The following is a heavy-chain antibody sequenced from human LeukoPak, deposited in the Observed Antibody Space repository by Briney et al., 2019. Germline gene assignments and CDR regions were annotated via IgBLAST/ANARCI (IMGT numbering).Heavy chain of an antibody. CDR3: ASGSGWYPLDY. Sequence: GGSLRLSCAASGFTLSTYAMSWVRQTPGKGLEWVAATSSSDAGTYHADSVKGRFTISRDNSKNTLYLQMNSLRAEDTAVYYCASGSGWYPLDYWGQGTLVTVSS. J-gene: IGHJ4*02. CDR2: TSSSDAGT. D-gene: IGHD6-19*01. V-gene: IGHV3-23*01. CDR1: GFTLSTYA.